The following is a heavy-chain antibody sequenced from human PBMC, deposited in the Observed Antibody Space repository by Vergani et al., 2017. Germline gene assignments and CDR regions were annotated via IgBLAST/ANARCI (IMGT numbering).Heavy chain of an antibody. CDR2: INPNSGGT. J-gene: IGHJ5*02. V-gene: IGHV1-2*02. CDR3: ARDYGGNLPAVGWFDP. Sequence: QVQLVQSGAEVKKPGSSVKVSCKASGYTFTGYYMHWVRQAPGQGLEWMGWINPNSGGTNYAQKFQGRVTMTRDTSISTAYMELSRLRSDDTAVYYCARDYGGNLPAVGWFDPWGQGTLVTVSS. D-gene: IGHD4-23*01. CDR1: GYTFTGYY.